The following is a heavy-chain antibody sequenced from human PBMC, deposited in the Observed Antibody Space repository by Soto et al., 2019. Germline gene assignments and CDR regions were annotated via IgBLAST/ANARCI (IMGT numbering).Heavy chain of an antibody. V-gene: IGHV1-18*01. Sequence: ASVKVSCKVPDHTFPSFAFNWVRQAPGQGLEWMGWISPYNGHTNYAQSLQGRVTMTTDTSMTTAYVELRSLRSDDTAVYYCATGEQYCSGVSCPYCLDVWGQGTTVTVSS. D-gene: IGHD2-15*01. CDR2: ISPYNGHT. CDR1: DHTFPSFA. J-gene: IGHJ6*02. CDR3: ATGEQYCSGVSCPYCLDV.